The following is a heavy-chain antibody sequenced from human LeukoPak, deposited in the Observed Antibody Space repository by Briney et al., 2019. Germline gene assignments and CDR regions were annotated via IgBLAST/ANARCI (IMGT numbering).Heavy chain of an antibody. CDR3: ARHSIAAAGTDAFDI. V-gene: IGHV4-59*08. CDR1: GGSISSYY. Sequence: SETLSLTCTVSGGSISSYYWSWIRQPPGKGLECIGHVYYSGSTDYNPSLKSRLTISVDSSMNQFSLKLSSVTAADTAVYYCARHSIAAAGTDAFDIWGQGTMATVSS. CDR2: VYYSGST. J-gene: IGHJ3*02. D-gene: IGHD6-13*01.